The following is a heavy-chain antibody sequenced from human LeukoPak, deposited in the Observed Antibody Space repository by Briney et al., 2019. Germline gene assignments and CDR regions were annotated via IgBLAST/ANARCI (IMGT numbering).Heavy chain of an antibody. Sequence: GGSLRLSCAASGFIFSSYSMNWVRQAPGKGLEWVSFISSSSSYIYYADSVKGRFTISRDNAKNSLYLQMNSLRAEDTAVYYCAKDAYSGSYLWYFDLWGRGTLVTVSS. CDR3: AKDAYSGSYLWYFDL. CDR1: GFIFSSYS. CDR2: ISSSSSYI. D-gene: IGHD1-26*01. J-gene: IGHJ2*01. V-gene: IGHV3-21*01.